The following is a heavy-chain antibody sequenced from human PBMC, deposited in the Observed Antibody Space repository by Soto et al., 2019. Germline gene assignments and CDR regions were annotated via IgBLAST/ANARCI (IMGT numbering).Heavy chain of an antibody. D-gene: IGHD3-3*01. CDR1: GGTFSSYA. V-gene: IGHV1-69*13. Sequence: SVKVSCKASGGTFSSYAISWVRQAPGQGLEWMGGIIPVFGTANYAQKFQGRVTITADESTSTAYMELSSLRSEDTAVYYCARYDFWSGYSPPDYYYGMDVWGQGTTVTASS. CDR3: ARYDFWSGYSPPDYYYGMDV. CDR2: IIPVFGTA. J-gene: IGHJ6*02.